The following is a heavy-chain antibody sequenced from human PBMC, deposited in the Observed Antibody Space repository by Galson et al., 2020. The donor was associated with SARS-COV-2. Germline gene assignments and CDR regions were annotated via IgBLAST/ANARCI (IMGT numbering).Heavy chain of an antibody. D-gene: IGHD2-21*02. CDR2: IYHSGST. V-gene: IGHV4-30-2*01. CDR3: ARVYCGGDCYSPYYFDY. J-gene: IGHJ4*02. CDR1: GGSISSGGYS. Sequence: SETLSLTCAVSGGSISSGGYSWSWIRQPPGKGLEWIGYIYHSGSTYYNPSLKSRVTISVDRSKNQFSLKLSSVTAADTAVYYCARVYCGGDCYSPYYFDYWGQGTLVTVSS.